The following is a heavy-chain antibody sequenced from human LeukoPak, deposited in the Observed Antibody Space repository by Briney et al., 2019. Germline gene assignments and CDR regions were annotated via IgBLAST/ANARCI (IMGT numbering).Heavy chain of an antibody. CDR3: ARDRGYGDYVGAFDI. Sequence: GGSLRLSCAASGFTFSSYSMNWVRQAPGKGLEWVSHISSSSSTIYYADSVKGRFAISRDNAKNSLYLQMNSLRDEDTAVYYCARDRGYGDYVGAFDIWGQGTMVTVSS. J-gene: IGHJ3*02. CDR1: GFTFSSYS. CDR2: ISSSSSTI. V-gene: IGHV3-48*02. D-gene: IGHD4-17*01.